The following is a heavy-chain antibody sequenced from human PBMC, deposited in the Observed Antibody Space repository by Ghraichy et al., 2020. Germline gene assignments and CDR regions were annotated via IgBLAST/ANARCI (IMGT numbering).Heavy chain of an antibody. V-gene: IGHV2-70*01. CDR3: ARIPQLVAAPYYYYYGMDV. Sequence: SGPTLVKPTQTLTLTCTFSGFSLSTSGMCVSWIRQPPGKALEWLALIDWDDDKYYSTSLKTRLTISKDTSKNQVVLTMTNMDPVDTATYYCARIPQLVAAPYYYYYGMDVWGQGTTVTVSS. CDR2: IDWDDDK. D-gene: IGHD6-6*01. CDR1: GFSLSTSGMC. J-gene: IGHJ6*02.